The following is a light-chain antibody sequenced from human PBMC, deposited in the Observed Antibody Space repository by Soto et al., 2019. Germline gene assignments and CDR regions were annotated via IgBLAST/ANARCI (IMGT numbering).Light chain of an antibody. CDR1: QGIASN. CDR2: DAA. J-gene: IGKJ5*01. V-gene: IGKV1-13*02. CDR3: QQFNSYPLT. Sequence: AIQLTQSPSSLSASVGDRVTITCRASQGIASNLAWYQQKPGRAPKLLIYDAASLESGVPSRFRGSGFGTDLTLTINSLQPEDFATYYCQQFNSYPLTFGQGTRLEIK.